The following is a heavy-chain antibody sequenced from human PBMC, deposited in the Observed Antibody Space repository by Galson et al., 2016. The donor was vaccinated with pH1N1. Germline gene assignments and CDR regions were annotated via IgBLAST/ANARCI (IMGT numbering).Heavy chain of an antibody. V-gene: IGHV2-5*02. CDR3: AHLYYYDTSGFYRYFDY. J-gene: IGHJ4*02. CDR2: VYWDDDK. Sequence: PALVKPTQTLTLTCIFSGFSITNRGEAVGWIRQPPGKALEWLALVYWDDDKFYSRSLQSRLTITKDTSKNQVVLRMTNMDPVDTGAYYFAHLYYYDTSGFYRYFDYWGQGILVTVSS. D-gene: IGHD3-22*01. CDR1: GFSITNRGEA.